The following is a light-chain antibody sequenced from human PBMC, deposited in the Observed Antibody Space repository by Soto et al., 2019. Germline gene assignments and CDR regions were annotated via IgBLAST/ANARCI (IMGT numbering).Light chain of an antibody. V-gene: IGLV2-14*01. J-gene: IGLJ2*01. CDR3: SSYTSSSTVV. CDR2: DVS. Sequence: QSALTQPASVSGSPGQSITISCTGTSSDVGGYNYVSRYQQHPGKAPKLMIYDVSNRPSGVSNRFSGSKSGNTASLTISGLLAEDEADYYCSSYTSSSTVVFGGGTNLTVL. CDR1: SSDVGGYNY.